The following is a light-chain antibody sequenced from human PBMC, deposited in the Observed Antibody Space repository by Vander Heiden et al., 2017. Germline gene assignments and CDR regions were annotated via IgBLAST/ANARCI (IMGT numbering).Light chain of an antibody. J-gene: IGLJ1*01. CDR3: MSFIGGNSYV. CDR1: STAVGIHNS. V-gene: IGLV2-14*03. CDR2: DES. Sequence: QSALTQPASVSGSPGQSITISCTGTSTAVGIHNSVSWYQQHPGKAHKLMIYDESSRRTGVSNRFYGSKSGNTASLSISGLQAEDEADYYCMSFIGGNSYVFGPGTKVTVL.